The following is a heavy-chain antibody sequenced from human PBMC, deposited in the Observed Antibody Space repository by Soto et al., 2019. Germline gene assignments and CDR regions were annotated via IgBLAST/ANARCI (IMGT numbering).Heavy chain of an antibody. CDR1: GFTLSSYG. CDR2: ISYDGSNK. D-gene: IGHD3-22*01. Sequence: GGSLRLSCAASGFTLSSYGMHWVRQAPGKGLEWVAVISYDGSNKYYADSVKGRFTISRDNSKNTLYLQMNSLRAEDTAVYYCAKGRYYDSSGYFYHYYYYGMDVWGQGTTVTVSS. CDR3: AKGRYYDSSGYFYHYYYYGMDV. J-gene: IGHJ6*02. V-gene: IGHV3-30*18.